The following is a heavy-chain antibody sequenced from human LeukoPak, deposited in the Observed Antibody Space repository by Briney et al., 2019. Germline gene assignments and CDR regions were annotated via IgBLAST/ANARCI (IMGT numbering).Heavy chain of an antibody. J-gene: IGHJ3*02. CDR2: IYHSGST. D-gene: IGHD2-15*01. Sequence: KSSETLSLTCAVSGGSISSSDWWSWVRQPPGKGLEWIGEIYHSGSTNYNPSLRSRVTISVDRSKNHFSLNLRSVSAADTAVYYCARGGCSGGSCYSVDPFDIWGQGTMVTVSS. CDR1: GGSISSSDW. CDR3: ARGGCSGGSCYSVDPFDI. V-gene: IGHV4-4*02.